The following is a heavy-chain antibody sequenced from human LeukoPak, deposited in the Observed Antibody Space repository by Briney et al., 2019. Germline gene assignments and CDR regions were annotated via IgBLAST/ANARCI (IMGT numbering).Heavy chain of an antibody. V-gene: IGHV4-34*01. J-gene: IGHJ3*02. CDR1: GGSISSYY. Sequence: PSETPSLTCTVSGGSISSYYWSWIRQPPGKGLEWIGEINHSGSTNYNPSLKSRVTISVDTSKNQFSLKLSSVTAADTAVYYCAREDSSSDAFDIWGQGTMVTVSS. D-gene: IGHD3-22*01. CDR3: AREDSSSDAFDI. CDR2: INHSGST.